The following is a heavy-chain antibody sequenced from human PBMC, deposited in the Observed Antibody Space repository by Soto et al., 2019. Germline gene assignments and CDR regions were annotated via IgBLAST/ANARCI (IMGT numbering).Heavy chain of an antibody. D-gene: IGHD6-13*01. J-gene: IGHJ4*02. CDR3: ARCITAAGPIDY. CDR1: GGSISSSNW. CDR2: IYHSGST. Sequence: QVQLQESGPGLVKPSGTLSLTCAVSGGSISSSNWWSWVRQPPGKGLEWIGEIYHSGSTNSNPSLQRRDTISVDKSKNHVSLTLSSVTAADTAVYYCARCITAAGPIDYWGQGTLVTVSS. V-gene: IGHV4-4*02.